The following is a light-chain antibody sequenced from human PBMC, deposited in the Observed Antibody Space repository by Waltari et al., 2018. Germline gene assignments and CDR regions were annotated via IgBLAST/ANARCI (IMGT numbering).Light chain of an antibody. J-gene: IGLJ2*01. CDR2: EDN. V-gene: IGLV6-57*03. CDR3: QSFDSSHVV. Sequence: FMLTQPHSVSESPGKTVTISCTRSRGNIATNYVPRYQQRPGSAPTKVIYEDNQRPSGVPDRFSGSIDSSSNAASLIISGLKAEDEADYYCQSFDSSHVVFGGGTKLTVL. CDR1: RGNIATNY.